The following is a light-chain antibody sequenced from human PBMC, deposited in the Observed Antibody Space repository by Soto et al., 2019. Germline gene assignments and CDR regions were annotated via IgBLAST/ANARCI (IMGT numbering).Light chain of an antibody. V-gene: IGKV1-5*01. CDR1: QSISSW. J-gene: IGKJ1*01. CDR2: DAS. Sequence: DIQMTQSPSTLSASVRDRVTITCRASQSISSWLAWYQQKPGKAPKLLIYDASSLESGFPSRFSGSGSDTEFTLTISSLQPDDFATYFCQHHNSYSQTFGPGTKV. CDR3: QHHNSYSQT.